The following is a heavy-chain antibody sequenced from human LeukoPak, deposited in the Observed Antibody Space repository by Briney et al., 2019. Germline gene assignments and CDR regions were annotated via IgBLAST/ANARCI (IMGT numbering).Heavy chain of an antibody. CDR2: ISAYNGNT. D-gene: IGHD6-19*01. V-gene: IGHV1-18*01. CDR1: GYTFTIHD. J-gene: IGHJ4*02. CDR3: ARGGSGWPFDY. Sequence: ASVKVSCKASGYTFTIHDIIWVRQAPGQGLEWMGWISAYNGNTNYAQKLQGRVTMTTDTSTSTAYMELRSLRSDDTAVYYCARGGSGWPFDYWGQGTLVTVPS.